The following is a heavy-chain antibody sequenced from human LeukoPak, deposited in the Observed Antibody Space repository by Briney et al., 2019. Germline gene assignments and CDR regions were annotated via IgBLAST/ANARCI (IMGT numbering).Heavy chain of an antibody. J-gene: IGHJ4*02. V-gene: IGHV4-34*01. D-gene: IGHD3-10*01. CDR1: GGSFSGYY. CDR2: INHSGST. CDR3: ARENGSGSRGLDF. Sequence: PSETLSLTCAVYGGSFSGYYWSWIRQPPGKGLEWIGEINHSGSTNYNPSLKSRVTISVDTSKNQFSLKLSSVTAADTAVYYCARENGSGSRGLDFWGQGTLVTVSS.